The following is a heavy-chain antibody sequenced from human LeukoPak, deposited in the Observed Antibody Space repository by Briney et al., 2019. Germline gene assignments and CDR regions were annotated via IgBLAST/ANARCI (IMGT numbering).Heavy chain of an antibody. CDR1: GFTFSSYW. V-gene: IGHV3-74*01. J-gene: IGHJ4*02. D-gene: IGHD6-6*01. CDR2: INSDGSST. CDR3: ARARYSSSSGADY. Sequence: PGRSLRLSCAASGFTFSSYWMHWVPQAPGKGLVWVSRINSDGSSTIYADSVQGRFTISRDNAKNTLYLQMNSLRAEDTAVYYCARARYSSSSGADYWGQGTLVTVSS.